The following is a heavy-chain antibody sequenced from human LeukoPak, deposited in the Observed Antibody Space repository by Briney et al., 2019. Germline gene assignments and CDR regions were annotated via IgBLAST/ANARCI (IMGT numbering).Heavy chain of an antibody. Sequence: PGGSLRLSFVASGFTFSNYAMSWVRLAPGRGLEWVSVISGSGLTTFYADSVKGRFTISRDNSKNTLYLQMNSLRAEDTAVYYCAKERREQSRDNYFDYWGQGTLVTVSS. CDR2: ISGSGLTT. D-gene: IGHD1-26*01. CDR3: AKERREQSRDNYFDY. J-gene: IGHJ4*02. V-gene: IGHV3-23*01. CDR1: GFTFSNYA.